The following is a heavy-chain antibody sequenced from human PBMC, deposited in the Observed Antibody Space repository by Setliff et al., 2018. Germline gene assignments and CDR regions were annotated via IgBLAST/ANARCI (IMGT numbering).Heavy chain of an antibody. CDR3: ARAWHFGMDV. J-gene: IGHJ6*02. CDR1: GYIFSDHY. Sequence: ASVKVSCKASGYIFSDHYMHWVRQAPGKGLEWMGWTNSNGGDTNYAQTFEGRLTLTRDTSIRTTYMELATLRSDDTAVYYCARAWHFGMDVWGQGTTVTVSS. CDR2: TNSNGGDT. V-gene: IGHV1-2*02.